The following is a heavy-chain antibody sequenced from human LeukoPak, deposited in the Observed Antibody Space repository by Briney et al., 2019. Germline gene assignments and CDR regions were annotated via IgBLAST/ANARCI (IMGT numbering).Heavy chain of an antibody. D-gene: IGHD6-19*01. V-gene: IGHV4-39*07. Sequence: SETLSLTCTVSGDSSSNNIYYWGWIRQPPGWGLEWIGSIDYSGSTYYNPSLKSRATISIDTSKNQFSLKVRSVTAADTAVYYCAREYTLYRSGWFLDYWGHGTVVTVSS. CDR3: AREYTLYRSGWFLDY. CDR1: GDSSSNNIYY. J-gene: IGHJ4*01. CDR2: IDYSGST.